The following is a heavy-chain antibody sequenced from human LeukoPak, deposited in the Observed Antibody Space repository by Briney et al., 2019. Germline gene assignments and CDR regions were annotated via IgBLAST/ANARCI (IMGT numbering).Heavy chain of an antibody. V-gene: IGHV3-48*03. Sequence: GGSLRLSCAASGFGFSNFDMNWVRQVPGEGLEWVSYISSSGTKTYYADSVKGRFTVSRDNAKDSLVLQMSSLRAEDTAVYYCTRVEETATTAAIIRKYSYYYYYMDVWGKGNTVTVSS. D-gene: IGHD4-11*01. CDR3: TRVEETATTAAIIRKYSYYYYYMDV. J-gene: IGHJ6*03. CDR2: ISSSGTKT. CDR1: GFGFSNFD.